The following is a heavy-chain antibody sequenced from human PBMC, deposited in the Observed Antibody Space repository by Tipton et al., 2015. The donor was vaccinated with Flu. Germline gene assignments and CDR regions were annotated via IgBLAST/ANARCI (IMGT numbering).Heavy chain of an antibody. CDR1: GGSMSSFY. D-gene: IGHD3-10*01. J-gene: IGHJ4*02. CDR3: ARGSGSGTYVIFDF. Sequence: TLSLTCTVSGGSMSSFYWTWIRQPAGKGLEWIGRMYVSGSTKYNPSLKSRLSMSVDTSKNQFSLKLTSVTAADTAVYYCARGSGSGTYVIFDFWGQGTLVTVSS. CDR2: MYVSGST. V-gene: IGHV4-4*07.